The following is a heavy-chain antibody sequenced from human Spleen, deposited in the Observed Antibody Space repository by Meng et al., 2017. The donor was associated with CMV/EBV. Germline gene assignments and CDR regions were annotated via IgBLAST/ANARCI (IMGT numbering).Heavy chain of an antibody. V-gene: IGHV4-39*01. J-gene: IGHJ4*02. Sequence: SETLSLTCSVSGSISSRSDYWTWIRQTPGKGLEWIGSIFYTGDTYYNLSLKSRVIISVDTSKNQFSLRLTSVTAADTAVYYCARHEGDYYGPWYFDRWGQGTLVTVSS. CDR3: ARHEGDYYGPWYFDR. D-gene: IGHD3-10*01. CDR1: GSISSRSDY. CDR2: IFYTGDT.